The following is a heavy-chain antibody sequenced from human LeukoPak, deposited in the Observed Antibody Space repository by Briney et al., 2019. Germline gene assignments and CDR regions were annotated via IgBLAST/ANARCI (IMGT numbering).Heavy chain of an antibody. J-gene: IGHJ4*02. CDR1: GYTFTSYY. CDR2: IIPIFGTA. Sequence: GASVKVSCKASGYTFTSYYMHWVRQAPGQGLEWMGGIIPIFGTANYAQKFQGRVTITADESTSTAYMELSSLRSEDTAVYYCASRTEYSSSWCFDYWGQGTLVTVSS. CDR3: ASRTEYSSSWCFDY. V-gene: IGHV1-69*13. D-gene: IGHD6-6*01.